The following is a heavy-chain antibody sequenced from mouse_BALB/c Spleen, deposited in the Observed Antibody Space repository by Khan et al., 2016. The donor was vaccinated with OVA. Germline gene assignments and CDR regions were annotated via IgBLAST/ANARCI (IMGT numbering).Heavy chain of an antibody. Sequence: QVQLKQSGPGLVAPSQSLSITCTISGFSLTNYGIHWVRHPPGKGLEWLVVIWRDGSTTYNSTLKSRLSITKDNSKSQVFLKMNSLQTDDTAMYYCARQPYYHYYVLDYWGQGTSVTVSS. CDR1: GFSLTNYG. CDR2: IWRDGST. J-gene: IGHJ4*01. CDR3: ARQPYYHYYVLDY. V-gene: IGHV2-6-1*01. D-gene: IGHD2-10*01.